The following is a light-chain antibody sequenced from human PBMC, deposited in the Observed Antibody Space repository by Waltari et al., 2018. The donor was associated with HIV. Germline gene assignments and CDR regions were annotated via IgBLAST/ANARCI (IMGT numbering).Light chain of an antibody. Sequence: IVMTQSPATLSVSPGERATLSCRASPSVNINLAWYQQKPGQAHRLLIYGASTRATGIPARFSGSGSGTEFTLTISSLQSEDFAVYYCQPYNNWPQTFGQGTKVEIK. CDR1: PSVNIN. CDR3: QPYNNWPQT. J-gene: IGKJ1*01. V-gene: IGKV3-15*01. CDR2: GAS.